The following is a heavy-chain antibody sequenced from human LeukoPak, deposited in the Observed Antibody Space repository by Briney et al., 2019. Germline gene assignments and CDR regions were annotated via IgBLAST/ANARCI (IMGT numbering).Heavy chain of an antibody. CDR1: GGSISSGGYY. CDR3: AREGCSSTSCYRELRYYYYYMDV. V-gene: IGHV4-31*03. CDR2: IYYSGST. J-gene: IGHJ6*03. Sequence: SQTLSLTCTVSGGSISSGGYYWSWIRQHPGKGLEWIGYIYYSGSTYYNPSLKSRVTISVDTSKNQFSLKLSSVTAADTAVYYCAREGCSSTSCYRELRYYYYYMDVWGKGTTVTVSS. D-gene: IGHD2-2*02.